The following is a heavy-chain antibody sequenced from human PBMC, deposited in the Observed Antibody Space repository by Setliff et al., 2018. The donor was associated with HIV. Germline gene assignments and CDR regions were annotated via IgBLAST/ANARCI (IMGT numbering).Heavy chain of an antibody. Sequence: GGSLRLSCEASGFTFSTHTMTWVRQAPGKGLEWVSSISSSSSYIYYADSVKGRFTISRDNAKNSLYLQMNSLRAEDTAVYYCARVSELLAYYKDVWGKGTTVTVSS. CDR3: ARVSELLAYYKDV. V-gene: IGHV3-21*01. CDR2: ISSSSSYI. D-gene: IGHD1-26*01. J-gene: IGHJ6*03. CDR1: GFTFSTHT.